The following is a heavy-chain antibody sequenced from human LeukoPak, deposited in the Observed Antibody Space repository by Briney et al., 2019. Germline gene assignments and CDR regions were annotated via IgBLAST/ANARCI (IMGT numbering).Heavy chain of an antibody. CDR3: ARIHNLGILAHFDY. CDR1: GFTFSGHW. D-gene: IGHD1-1*01. Sequence: GGSLRLSCAASGFTFSGHWMHWVRQGPGKGLVWVSRIKSDGSSTSYADSVKGRFTISRDNAKNTLYLQMNSLRAEDTAVYYCARIHNLGILAHFDYWGQGTLVTVSS. CDR2: IKSDGSST. J-gene: IGHJ4*02. V-gene: IGHV3-74*01.